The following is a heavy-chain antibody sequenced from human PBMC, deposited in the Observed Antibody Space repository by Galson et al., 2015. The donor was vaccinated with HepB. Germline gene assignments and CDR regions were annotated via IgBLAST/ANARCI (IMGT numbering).Heavy chain of an antibody. J-gene: IGHJ5*02. D-gene: IGHD3-3*01. CDR3: ARDEGNDFWSGGGWFAP. Sequence: SVKVSCKASGGTFSSYAISWVRQAPGQGLEWMGGIIPIFGTANYAQKFQGRVTITADESTSTAYMELSSLRSEDTAVYYCARDEGNDFWSGGGWFAPGGKGTLAPVS. CDR2: IIPIFGTA. V-gene: IGHV1-69*13. CDR1: GGTFSSYA.